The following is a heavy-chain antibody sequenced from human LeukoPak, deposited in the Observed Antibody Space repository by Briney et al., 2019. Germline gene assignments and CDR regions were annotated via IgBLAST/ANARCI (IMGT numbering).Heavy chain of an antibody. J-gene: IGHJ6*03. CDR1: GDSVLSNSST. D-gene: IGHD4-17*01. CDR2: TYNWSRWYN. CDR3: VRERLTPRLGGDAYFYMDV. V-gene: IGHV6-1*01. Sequence: SQTLPLTCAISGDSVLSNSSTWNWIRQSPSRGLEWLGRTYNWSRWYNDYAPSLKSRLTIVRDTSKNHFSLHLSSVTPEDTAIYFCVRERLTPRLGGDAYFYMDVWGKGTTVTVS.